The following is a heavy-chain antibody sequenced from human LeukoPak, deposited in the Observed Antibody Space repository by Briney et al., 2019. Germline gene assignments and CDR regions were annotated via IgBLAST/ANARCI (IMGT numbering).Heavy chain of an antibody. Sequence: GASVKVSCKASGYTFTSYDINWVRQATRQGLEWMGWMNPSSGNTGYAQKFQGRVTMTRNTSISTAYMELNSLRAEDTAVYYCARMGDFWSGLYMDVWGKGTTVTVSS. V-gene: IGHV1-8*01. J-gene: IGHJ6*03. CDR1: GYTFTSYD. CDR3: ARMGDFWSGLYMDV. CDR2: MNPSSGNT. D-gene: IGHD3-3*01.